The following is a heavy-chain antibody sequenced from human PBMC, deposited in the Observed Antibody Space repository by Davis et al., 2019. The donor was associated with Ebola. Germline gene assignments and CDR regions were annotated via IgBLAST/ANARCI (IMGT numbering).Heavy chain of an antibody. CDR2: ISSSSSYI. CDR1: GFTFSGSA. V-gene: IGHV3-21*04. CDR3: ARTGFRLFDY. D-gene: IGHD1-14*01. J-gene: IGHJ4*02. Sequence: GESLKVSCAASGFTFSGSAMHWVRQAPGKGLEWVSSISSSSSYIYYADSVKGRFTISRDNAKNSLYLQMNSLRAEDTAVYYCARTGFRLFDYWGQGTLVTVSS.